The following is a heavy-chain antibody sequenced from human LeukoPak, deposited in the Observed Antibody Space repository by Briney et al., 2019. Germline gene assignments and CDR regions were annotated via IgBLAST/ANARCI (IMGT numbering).Heavy chain of an antibody. CDR1: GYTFDTSS. CDR3: TRVRNSDNWWGAFDI. D-gene: IGHD1-1*01. J-gene: IGHJ3*02. Sequence: GASVKVSCKAFGYTFDTSSITWVRQAPGQRLEWMGWISPNNGKTHYAQGVQGRVTMTTDTSKSTAYMELRSLTSDDTAVYYCTRVRNSDNWWGAFDIWGQGTMVTVSS. V-gene: IGHV1-18*01. CDR2: ISPNNGKT.